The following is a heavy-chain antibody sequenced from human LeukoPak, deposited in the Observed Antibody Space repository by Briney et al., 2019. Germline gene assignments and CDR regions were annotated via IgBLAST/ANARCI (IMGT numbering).Heavy chain of an antibody. Sequence: GGSRSLSCAVSGLTFSGSAMHWVRQASGEGLEWVGRIRSKANSYATAYAASVKGRFTISRDDSKNTAYLQMNSLKTEDTAVYYCTRPYYDSSGYHDYWGQGTLVTVSS. D-gene: IGHD3-22*01. CDR3: TRPYYDSSGYHDY. CDR1: GLTFSGSA. J-gene: IGHJ4*02. CDR2: IRSKANSYAT. V-gene: IGHV3-73*01.